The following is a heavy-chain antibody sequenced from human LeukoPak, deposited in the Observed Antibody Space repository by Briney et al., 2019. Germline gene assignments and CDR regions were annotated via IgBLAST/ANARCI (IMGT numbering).Heavy chain of an antibody. V-gene: IGHV3-9*01. Sequence: PGGSLRLSCAASGFSFDDYVMHWVRQAPGKGLEWVSSISRNSGDIDYADSVKGRFTISRDNAKSSLYLQMNSLRAEDTALYYCAKVAVAGSRDYWYFDLWGRGTLVTVSS. CDR3: AKVAVAGSRDYWYFDL. D-gene: IGHD6-19*01. J-gene: IGHJ2*01. CDR2: ISRNSGDI. CDR1: GFSFDDYV.